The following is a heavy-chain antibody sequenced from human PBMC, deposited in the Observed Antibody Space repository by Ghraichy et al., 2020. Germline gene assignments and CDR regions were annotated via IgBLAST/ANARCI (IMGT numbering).Heavy chain of an antibody. V-gene: IGHV1-18*01. J-gene: IGHJ2*01. Sequence: ASVKVSCKTSGYIFNSYGITWVRQAPGQGLEWMGWISAHDGNIKYAQNFQGRVTMTTDTSTSTTYMELRSLRSDDTAVYYCARDPPALWYFDLWGRGTLVTVSS. CDR3: ARDPPALWYFDL. CDR1: GYIFNSYG. CDR2: ISAHDGNI.